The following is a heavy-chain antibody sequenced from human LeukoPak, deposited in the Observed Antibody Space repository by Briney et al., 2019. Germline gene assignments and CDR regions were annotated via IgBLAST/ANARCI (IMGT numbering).Heavy chain of an antibody. D-gene: IGHD3-16*01. Sequence: GGSLRLSCAASGFTSGFTFSNHAMSWVRRAPGTGLEWVSSISGSGHNTYYADSAKGRFTVSRDNSKNTLYLQMNSLKVEDTAVYHCANDLPGRVWFDFWGQGTLVTVSS. CDR3: ANDLPGRVWFDF. CDR2: ISGSGHNT. CDR1: GFTFSNHA. V-gene: IGHV3-23*01. J-gene: IGHJ4*02.